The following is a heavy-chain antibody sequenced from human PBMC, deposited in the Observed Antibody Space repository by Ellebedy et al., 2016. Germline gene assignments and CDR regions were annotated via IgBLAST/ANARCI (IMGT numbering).Heavy chain of an antibody. J-gene: IGHJ6*03. CDR2: INHSGST. Sequence: SETLSLTCAVYGGSFSGYYWSWIRQPPGKGLEWIGEINHSGSTNYNPSLKSRVTISVDTSKNQFSLKLSSVTAADTAVYYCARARGSSWFNPAAYMDVWGKGTTVTVSS. D-gene: IGHD6-13*01. CDR1: GGSFSGYY. CDR3: ARARGSSWFNPAAYMDV. V-gene: IGHV4-34*01.